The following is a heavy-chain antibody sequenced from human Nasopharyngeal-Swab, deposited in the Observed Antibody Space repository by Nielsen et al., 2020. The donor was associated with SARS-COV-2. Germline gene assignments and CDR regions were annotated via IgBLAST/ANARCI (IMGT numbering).Heavy chain of an antibody. CDR2: IKQDGSEK. CDR1: GFTFSSYW. Sequence: GGSLRLSCAASGFTFSSYWMSWVRQAPGKGLEWVANIKQDGSEKYYVDSVKGRFTISRDNAKNSLYPQMNSLRAEDTAVYYCARDLHCSGGSCYSYGMDVWGQGTTVTVSS. J-gene: IGHJ6*02. CDR3: ARDLHCSGGSCYSYGMDV. V-gene: IGHV3-7*01. D-gene: IGHD2-15*01.